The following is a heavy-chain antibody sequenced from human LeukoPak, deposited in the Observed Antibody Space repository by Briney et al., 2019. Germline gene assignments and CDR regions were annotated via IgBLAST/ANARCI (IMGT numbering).Heavy chain of an antibody. CDR1: GGTLSSYA. J-gene: IGHJ6*03. D-gene: IGHD5-24*01. V-gene: IGHV1-69*01. CDR3: ARDRLRIDGYNYNYYYYMDV. CDR2: IIPIFGTA. Sequence: SVKVSCKASGGTLSSYASSWLRPAPGKGLEWMGGIIPIFGTANYAQKWQGRVRSTADESTSTAYMELSSLRSEDKAVYYCARDRLRIDGYNYNYYYYMDVWGKGTTVTVSS.